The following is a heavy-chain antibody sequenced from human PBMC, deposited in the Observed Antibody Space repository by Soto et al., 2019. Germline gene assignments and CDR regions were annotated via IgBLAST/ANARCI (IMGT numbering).Heavy chain of an antibody. Sequence: PSETLSLTCTVSGGSISSSRSYWGWIRQPPGKGLEWIGYIHPSGNTYYNPSLKSRVTISVARSKNQFSLKLSSVTAADTALYYCARHNYGSGSTYFDYWGQGTLVTVSS. V-gene: IGHV4-30-2*01. J-gene: IGHJ4*02. CDR2: IHPSGNT. CDR3: ARHNYGSGSTYFDY. CDR1: GGSISSSRSY. D-gene: IGHD3-10*01.